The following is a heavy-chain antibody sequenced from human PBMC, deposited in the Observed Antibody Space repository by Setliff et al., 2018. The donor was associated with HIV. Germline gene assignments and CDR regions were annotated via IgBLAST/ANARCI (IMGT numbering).Heavy chain of an antibody. D-gene: IGHD3-16*02. V-gene: IGHV4-31*03. CDR3: VRAAPHHLRSVGSDSIWGTSRFTTYFFDS. CDR1: GGSINSGNNY. J-gene: IGHJ4*02. CDR2: IYYSGTT. Sequence: SETLSLTCTVSGGSINSGNNYWSWNRQHPGKGLEWIGFIYYSGTTYYNPSLKSRVTISVDTSKNQFSLRLNSMTAADTAVYFCVRAAPHHLRSVGSDSIWGTSRFTTYFFDSWSQGISVTVSS.